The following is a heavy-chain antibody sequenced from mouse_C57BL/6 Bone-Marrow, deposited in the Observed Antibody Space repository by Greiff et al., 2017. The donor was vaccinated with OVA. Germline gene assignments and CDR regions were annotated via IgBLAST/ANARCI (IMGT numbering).Heavy chain of an antibody. CDR3: ARGIYYRVDYYAMDY. J-gene: IGHJ4*01. D-gene: IGHD1-1*01. CDR1: GYSITSGYY. V-gene: IGHV3-6*01. Sequence: DVQLQESGPGLVKPSQSLSLTCSVTGYSITSGYYWNWIRQFPGNKLEWMGYISYDGSNNYNPSLKNRISITRDTSKNQFFLKLNSVTTEDTATYYCARGIYYRVDYYAMDYWGQGTSGTVSS. CDR2: ISYDGSN.